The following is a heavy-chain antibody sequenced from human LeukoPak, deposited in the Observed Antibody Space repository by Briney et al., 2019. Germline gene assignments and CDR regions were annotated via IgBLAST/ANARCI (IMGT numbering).Heavy chain of an antibody. Sequence: GGSLRLSCAASGFTFSSYSMNWVRQAPGKGLEWVSSISSGSTYIYYGDSLKGRFTISRDNAKNSLYLQMNSLRAEDTAVNYCARRVASANDAFDIWGQGTMVTVSS. D-gene: IGHD6-13*01. J-gene: IGHJ3*02. V-gene: IGHV3-21*01. CDR1: GFTFSSYS. CDR3: ARRVASANDAFDI. CDR2: ISSGSTYI.